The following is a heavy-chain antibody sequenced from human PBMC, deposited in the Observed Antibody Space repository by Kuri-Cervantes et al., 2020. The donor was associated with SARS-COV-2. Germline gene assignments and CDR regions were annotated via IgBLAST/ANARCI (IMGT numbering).Heavy chain of an antibody. CDR3: VRDGDHWNFDY. J-gene: IGHJ4*02. V-gene: IGHV3-74*01. CDR1: GFSFSSYW. Sequence: GESLKISCAASGFSFSSYWMYWVRQAPGKGLVWVSRINNDGTTTTYADSVKGRFTNSRDNAKNMLFLQMNSLRAEDTAVYYCVRDGDHWNFDYWGQGTLVTVSS. D-gene: IGHD1-1*01. CDR2: INNDGTTT.